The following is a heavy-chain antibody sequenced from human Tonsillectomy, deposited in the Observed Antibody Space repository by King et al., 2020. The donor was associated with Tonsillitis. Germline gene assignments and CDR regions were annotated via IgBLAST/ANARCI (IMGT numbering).Heavy chain of an antibody. CDR1: GYNLLSYG. V-gene: IGHV1-18*04. CDR2: ISAYNGHT. J-gene: IGHJ4*02. Sequence: VQLVQSGGEVKKPGASVKVSCETSGYNLLSYGISWVRQAPGQGLEWMGWISAYNGHTKYAQKFQGRVTMTTDTSTNTAYMELRSLRSDDTAVYFCARDQGQQLVEGDFDFWGQGTLVTVSS. CDR3: ARDQGQQLVEGDFDF. D-gene: IGHD6-13*01.